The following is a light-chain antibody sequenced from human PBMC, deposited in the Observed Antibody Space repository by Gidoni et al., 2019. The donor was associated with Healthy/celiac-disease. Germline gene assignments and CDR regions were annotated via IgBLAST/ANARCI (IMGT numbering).Light chain of an antibody. CDR1: QSISSW. V-gene: IGKV1-5*03. J-gene: IGKJ4*01. CDR3: QQYNSYLLT. Sequence: IQMTQSPSTLSASVGDRVTITCLSSQSISSWLAWYQQKPGKAPKLLIYKASSLESGVPSRFSGSGSGTEFTLTISRLQPDEFATYYCQQYNSYLLTFGGGTKVEIK. CDR2: KAS.